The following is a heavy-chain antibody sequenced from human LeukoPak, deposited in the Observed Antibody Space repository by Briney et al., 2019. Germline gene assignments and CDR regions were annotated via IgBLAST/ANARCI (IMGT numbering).Heavy chain of an antibody. D-gene: IGHD3-22*01. Sequence: PGGSLRLSCSASGFTGPSFAMAWVRQAPGKGLEWVSGIAAGATGTYYSDSVKGRFTISRDNSRKTVQLQMNSLRAEATAVYYCAKSYDSGGYPLGDYWGQGTLVTVSS. CDR3: AKSYDSGGYPLGDY. CDR1: GFTGPSFA. CDR2: IAAGATGT. V-gene: IGHV3-23*01. J-gene: IGHJ4*02.